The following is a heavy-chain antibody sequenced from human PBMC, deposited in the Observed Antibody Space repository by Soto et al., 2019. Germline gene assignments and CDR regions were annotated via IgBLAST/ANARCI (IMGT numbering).Heavy chain of an antibody. Sequence: WSLRLSCAASGFTFSSYGMTWVRQAPGKGLEWVSFSSATGSGRYYADSVKGRFTISRDNSKNTLYLQMSSLRADDTAVYYCAKDRRAGGNYGFYSDFWGQGALVTVSS. J-gene: IGHJ4*02. CDR3: AKDRRAGGNYGFYSDF. D-gene: IGHD1-7*01. CDR2: SSATGSGR. V-gene: IGHV3-23*01. CDR1: GFTFSSYG.